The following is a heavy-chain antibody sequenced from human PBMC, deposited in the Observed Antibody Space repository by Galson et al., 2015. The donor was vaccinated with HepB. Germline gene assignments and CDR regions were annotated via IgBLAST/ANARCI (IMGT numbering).Heavy chain of an antibody. V-gene: IGHV1-3*01. CDR1: GYTFTNYT. Sequence: SVKVSCKASGYTFTNYTMHWMRQAPGQRLEWMGWINAGNSNTKYSQKFQGRVTLTRDTSASTAYMELINLRSEDTAVYYCARDFWGLYDRVGWAYWGQGTLVTVSS. CDR2: INAGNSNT. CDR3: ARDFWGLYDRVGWAY. J-gene: IGHJ4*02. D-gene: IGHD3-22*01.